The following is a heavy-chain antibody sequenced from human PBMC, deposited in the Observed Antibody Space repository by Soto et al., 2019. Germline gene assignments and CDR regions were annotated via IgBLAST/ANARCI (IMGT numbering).Heavy chain of an antibody. Sequence: QVQLVQSGAEVKKPGASVKVSCKASGYTFTSYGISWVRQAPGQGLEWMGWISAYNGNTNYAQKLQSRVTITTDTSTSTAYMELRSLRSDDTAVYYCARGAAAGYYYYYGMDVWGQGTTVTVSS. CDR1: GYTFTSYG. CDR3: ARGAAAGYYYYYGMDV. D-gene: IGHD6-13*01. V-gene: IGHV1-18*01. J-gene: IGHJ6*02. CDR2: ISAYNGNT.